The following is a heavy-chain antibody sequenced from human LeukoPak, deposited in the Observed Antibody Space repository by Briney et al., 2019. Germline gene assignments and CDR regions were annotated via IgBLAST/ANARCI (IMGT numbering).Heavy chain of an antibody. CDR2: INPNSGGT. V-gene: IGHV1-2*02. CDR1: GYTFTGYY. CDR3: ARGKYYYDSSGYLAY. J-gene: IGHJ4*02. Sequence: ASVKVSCKASGYTFTGYYMHWVRQAPGQGLEWMGWINPNSGGTNYAQKFQGRVTMTRDTSISTAYMELSRLRSDDTAVYYCARGKYYYDSSGYLAYWGQGTQVTVSS. D-gene: IGHD3-22*01.